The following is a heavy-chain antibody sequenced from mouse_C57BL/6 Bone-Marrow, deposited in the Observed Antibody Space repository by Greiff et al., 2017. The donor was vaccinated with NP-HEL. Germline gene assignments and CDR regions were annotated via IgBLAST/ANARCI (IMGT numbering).Heavy chain of an antibody. CDR1: GYTFTSYW. CDR3: ARKDYYYGSTYRYFDV. Sequence: QVQLQQPGAELVKPGASVKLSCKASGYTFTSYWMQWVKQRPGQGLEWIGEIDPSDSYTNYNQKFKGKATLTVDTSSSTAYMQLSSLTSEDSAVYYCARKDYYYGSTYRYFDVWGTGTTVTVSS. V-gene: IGHV1-50*01. CDR2: IDPSDSYT. D-gene: IGHD1-1*01. J-gene: IGHJ1*03.